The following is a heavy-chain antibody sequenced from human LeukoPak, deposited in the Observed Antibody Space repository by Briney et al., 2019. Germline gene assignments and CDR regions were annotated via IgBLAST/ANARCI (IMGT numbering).Heavy chain of an antibody. D-gene: IGHD3-22*01. V-gene: IGHV3-33*01. CDR1: GFTFNSFG. J-gene: IGHJ4*02. CDR2: IWYDGSNK. CDR3: AREWGSSYYFDY. Sequence: GGSLRLSCAASGFTFNSFGIHWVRQAPGKGLEWVAGIWYDGSNKYYADSVKGRFTISRDNSKNTLYLQMNSLRAEDTAVYYCAREWGSSYYFDYWGQGTLVTVSS.